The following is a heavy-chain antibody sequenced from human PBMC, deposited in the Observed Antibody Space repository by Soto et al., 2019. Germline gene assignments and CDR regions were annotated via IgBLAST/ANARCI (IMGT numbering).Heavy chain of an antibody. Sequence: SDTLSLTCTVSGASISSGDYYWSWIRQPPGKGLEWIGYIYYSGSTYYNPSLKSRVTISVDASKNQFYLKLSSVTAADTAVYYCARGLELRAREYYFDYWGQGTLVTVS. CDR2: IYYSGST. CDR3: ARGLELRAREYYFDY. CDR1: GASISSGDYY. D-gene: IGHD1-7*01. V-gene: IGHV4-30-4*02. J-gene: IGHJ4*02.